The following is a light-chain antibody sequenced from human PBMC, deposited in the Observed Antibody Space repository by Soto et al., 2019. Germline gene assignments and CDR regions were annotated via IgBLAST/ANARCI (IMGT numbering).Light chain of an antibody. Sequence: EIVMTQSPATLSVSPGERVTLSCRASQSVGSQIAWYQQRPGQAPRLLVHGASTRATAIPDRFSGSGSGTEFTLTISSLQSEDFAVYYCQQYTTWPLTFGGGTKVEIK. V-gene: IGKV3-15*01. J-gene: IGKJ4*01. CDR2: GAS. CDR3: QQYTTWPLT. CDR1: QSVGSQ.